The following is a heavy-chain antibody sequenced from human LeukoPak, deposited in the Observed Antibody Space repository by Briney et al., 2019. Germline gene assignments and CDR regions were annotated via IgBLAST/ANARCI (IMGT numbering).Heavy chain of an antibody. J-gene: IGHJ4*02. D-gene: IGHD1-26*01. CDR1: GFTFSNYA. V-gene: IGHV3-23*01. CDR3: VRGQGGPAE. Sequence: GSLRLSCAASGFTFSNYAMSWVRQAPGKGLEWVSGISGSGDYTYYADSVKGRFTISRDNAKNVLYLQMNSLRVEDTATYYCVRGQGGPAEWGQGTLVTVSS. CDR2: ISGSGDYT.